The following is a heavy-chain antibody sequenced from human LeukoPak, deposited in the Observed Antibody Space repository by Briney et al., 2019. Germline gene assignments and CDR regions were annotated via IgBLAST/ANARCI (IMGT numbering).Heavy chain of an antibody. D-gene: IGHD2-2*01. Sequence: SVKVSCKASGGTFSSYAISWVRQAPGQGLEWMGGIIPIFGTANYAQKFQGRVTITADESTSTAYMELSSLRSEDTAVYYCARGRVPARADCFDYCGQGTLLAISS. V-gene: IGHV1-69*13. CDR1: GGTFSSYA. CDR3: ARGRVPARADCFDY. CDR2: IIPIFGTA. J-gene: IGHJ4*02.